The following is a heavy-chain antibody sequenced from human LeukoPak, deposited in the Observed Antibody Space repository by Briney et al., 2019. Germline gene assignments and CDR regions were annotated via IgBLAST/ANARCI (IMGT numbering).Heavy chain of an antibody. D-gene: IGHD3-9*01. CDR3: TRERPETYYDILTGTPRPFVC. CDR2: IRSKAYGGTT. CDR1: GYTFGDQA. Sequence: PGRSLRHACPASGYTFGDQAMTSGRQAPGKGLEWVGFIRSKAYGGTTEYAASVKGRFTISRDDSKSIAYLQMNSLKTEDTAVYYCTRERPETYYDILTGTPRPFVCWGQGTLVTVSS. V-gene: IGHV3-49*04. J-gene: IGHJ4*02.